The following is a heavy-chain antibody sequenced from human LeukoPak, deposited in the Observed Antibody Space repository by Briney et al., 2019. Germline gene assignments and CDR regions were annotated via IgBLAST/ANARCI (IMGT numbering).Heavy chain of an antibody. J-gene: IGHJ4*02. CDR2: IVVGSGNT. V-gene: IGHV1-58*02. D-gene: IGHD1-26*01. Sequence: ASVKVSCKASGFTFTSSAMQWVRQARGQRLEWIGWIVVGSGNTNYAQKFQERVTITRDMSTSTACMELSSLRSEDTAVYYCAADHYSGSSYFDYWGQGTLVTVSS. CDR3: AADHYSGSSYFDY. CDR1: GFTFTSSA.